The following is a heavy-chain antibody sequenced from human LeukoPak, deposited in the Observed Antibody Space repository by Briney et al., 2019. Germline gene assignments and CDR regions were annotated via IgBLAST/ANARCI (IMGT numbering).Heavy chain of an antibody. CDR3: ARSRPAGGEDWFDP. CDR1: GGSISSYY. V-gene: IGHV4-59*08. D-gene: IGHD3-10*01. J-gene: IGHJ5*02. Sequence: SETLSLTCTVSGGSISSYYWSWIRQPPGKGLEWIGYIYYSGSTNYNPSLKSRVTISVDTSKNQFSLKLSSVTAADTAVYYCARSRPAGGEDWFDPWGQGTLVTVSS. CDR2: IYYSGST.